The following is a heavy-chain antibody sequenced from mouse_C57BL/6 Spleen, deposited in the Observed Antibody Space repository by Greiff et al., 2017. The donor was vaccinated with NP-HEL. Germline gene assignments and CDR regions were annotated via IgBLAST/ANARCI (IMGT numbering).Heavy chain of an antibody. D-gene: IGHD2-4*01. J-gene: IGHJ2*01. V-gene: IGHV1-15*01. Sequence: QVQLKESGAELVRPGASVTLSCKASGYTFTDYEMHWVKQTPVHGLEWIGAIDPETGGTAYNQKFKGKAILTADKSSSTAYMELRSLTSEDSAVYYCTRSRDYDYDGYFDYWGQGTTLTVSS. CDR3: TRSRDYDYDGYFDY. CDR1: GYTFTDYE. CDR2: IDPETGGT.